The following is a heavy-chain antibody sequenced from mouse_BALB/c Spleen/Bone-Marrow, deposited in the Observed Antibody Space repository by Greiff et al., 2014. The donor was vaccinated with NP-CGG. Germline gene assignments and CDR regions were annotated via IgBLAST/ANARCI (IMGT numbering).Heavy chain of an antibody. J-gene: IGHJ1*01. V-gene: IGHV5-9-3*01. CDR2: ISSGGSYT. CDR3: ARQDYYGSSPHWYVDD. D-gene: IGHD1-1*01. CDR1: GFTFSSYA. Sequence: EVKLEESGGGLVKPGGSLKLSCAASGFTFSSYAMSWVRQTPEKRLEWVATISSGGSYTYYADSVKGRFTISRDTAKNTLYLQMSSLMSEDTAIYYCARQDYYGSSPHWYVDDWGAGTTVTVSS.